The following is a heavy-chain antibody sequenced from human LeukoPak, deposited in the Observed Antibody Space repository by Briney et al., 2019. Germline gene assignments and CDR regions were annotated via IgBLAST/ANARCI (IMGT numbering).Heavy chain of an antibody. D-gene: IGHD2-15*01. V-gene: IGHV3-30*18. CDR3: AKDRGGYCSGGRCSASGIWDY. CDR1: GLTFSTYG. Sequence: AGRSLRLSCSASGLTFSTYGMHWVRQAPGKGLEWVAVITYDGSTEFYADSVKGRFTISRDNSKNTLYLQMNSLRAEDTAVYYCAKDRGGYCSGGRCSASGIWDYWGQGTLVTVSS. J-gene: IGHJ4*02. CDR2: ITYDGSTE.